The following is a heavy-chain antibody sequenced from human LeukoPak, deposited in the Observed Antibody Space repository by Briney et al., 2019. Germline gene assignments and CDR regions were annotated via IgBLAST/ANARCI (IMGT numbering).Heavy chain of an antibody. V-gene: IGHV3-53*01. J-gene: IGHJ5*02. Sequence: GGSLRLSCAASGFTVSSNYMSWVRQAPGKGLEWVSVIYSGGSTYYADSVKGRFTISRDNSKNTLYLQMNSLRAEDTAVYYCARMALASVAQRYNWFDPWGQGTLVTVSS. CDR1: GFTVSSNY. CDR3: ARMALASVAQRYNWFDP. D-gene: IGHD6-25*01. CDR2: IYSGGST.